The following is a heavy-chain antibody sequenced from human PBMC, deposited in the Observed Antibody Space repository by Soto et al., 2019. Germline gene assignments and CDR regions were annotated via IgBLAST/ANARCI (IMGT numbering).Heavy chain of an antibody. D-gene: IGHD1-26*01. Sequence: QVQLQESGPGLVKPSQTLSLTCTVSGGSITSGGYYWSWTRQHPGKGLEWIGYIYYSGSTYYNQSLKSRVTISVDTSKNQSPLKLSSVTATDTAVYYCARAPIEWGQGTPVNVSS. V-gene: IGHV4-31*03. J-gene: IGHJ4*02. CDR3: ARAPIE. CDR2: IYYSGST. CDR1: GGSITSGGYY.